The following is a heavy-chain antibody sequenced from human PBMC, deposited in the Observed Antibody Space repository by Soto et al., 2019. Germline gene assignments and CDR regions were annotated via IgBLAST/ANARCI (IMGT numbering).Heavy chain of an antibody. CDR2: INSDGSST. Sequence: EVQLVESGGGLVQPGGSLRLSCAASGFTFSSYWMHWVRQAPGRGLVWVSRINSDGSSTSYADSVKGRFTISRDNAKNTLYLQMNSLRAEDTAVYYCARDGDYGDYGYLWGQGTLVTVSS. J-gene: IGHJ4*02. V-gene: IGHV3-74*01. CDR3: ARDGDYGDYGYL. D-gene: IGHD4-17*01. CDR1: GFTFSSYW.